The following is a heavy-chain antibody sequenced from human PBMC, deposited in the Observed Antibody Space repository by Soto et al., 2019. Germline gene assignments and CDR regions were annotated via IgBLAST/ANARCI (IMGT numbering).Heavy chain of an antibody. CDR2: IWYDGSNK. V-gene: IGHV3-33*01. CDR1: GFTFSSYG. Sequence: GGSLRLSCAASGFTFSSYGMHWVRQAPGKGLEWVAVIWYDGSNKYYADSVKGRFTISRDNSKNTLYLQMNSLRAEDTAVYYCARGGMQYQWSGYSWAARQNYYYYGMDVWGQGTTVTVSS. CDR3: ARGGMQYQWSGYSWAARQNYYYYGMDV. D-gene: IGHD3-3*01. J-gene: IGHJ6*02.